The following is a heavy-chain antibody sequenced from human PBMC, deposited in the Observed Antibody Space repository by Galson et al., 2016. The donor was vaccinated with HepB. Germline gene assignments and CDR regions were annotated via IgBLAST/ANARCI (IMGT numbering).Heavy chain of an antibody. V-gene: IGHV4-4*02. J-gene: IGHJ5*01. CDR2: IFHSGTT. CDR1: GGSISSNNW. Sequence: ETLSLTCTVSGGSISSNNWWIWVRQPPGKGLEWIGEIFHSGTTHYNPSLKSRVTISMDTSKNHFSLKLNSMTAADTAVYYCARTTGDCGGDCSWFDPWGQGTLVTVSS. CDR3: ARTTGDCGGDCSWFDP. D-gene: IGHD2-21*02.